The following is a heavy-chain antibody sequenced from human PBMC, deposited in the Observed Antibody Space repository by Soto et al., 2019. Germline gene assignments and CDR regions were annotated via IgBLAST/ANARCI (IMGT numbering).Heavy chain of an antibody. CDR2: INHSGST. J-gene: IGHJ4*02. CDR3: ARVCILTGYYIDY. D-gene: IGHD3-9*01. Sequence: SETLSLTCAVYGGSFSGYYWSWIRQPPGKGLEWIGEINHSGSTNYNPSLKSRVTISVDTSKNQFSLKLSSVTAADTAVYYCARVCILTGYYIDYWGQGTLVTVSS. CDR1: GGSFSGYY. V-gene: IGHV4-34*01.